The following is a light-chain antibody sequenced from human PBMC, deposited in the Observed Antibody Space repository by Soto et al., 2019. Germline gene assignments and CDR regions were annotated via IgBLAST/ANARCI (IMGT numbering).Light chain of an antibody. CDR1: SSDIGADDF. J-gene: IGLJ2*01. Sequence: QSVLTQPASVSGSPGQSITISCTGTSSDIGADDFVSWYQHHPDKTPKLIIFEVTYRPTGISHRFSASKSGNTASLTISGLEAEDEAFYYFSSYRKTNFPHVVFGGGTQLTVL. CDR3: SSYRKTNFPHVV. V-gene: IGLV2-14*01. CDR2: EVT.